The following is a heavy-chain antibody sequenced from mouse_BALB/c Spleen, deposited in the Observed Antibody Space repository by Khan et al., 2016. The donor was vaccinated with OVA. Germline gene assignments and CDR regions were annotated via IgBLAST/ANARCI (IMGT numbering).Heavy chain of an antibody. Sequence: EVQLVESGPGLVKPSQSLSLTCTVTGYSITSGYAWNWIRQFPGNKLEWMGYISYSGSTSYNPSLRSRISITRDTSKNQFFLQLNSVTTEDTATYYCARKNYYGYAMDDWGQGTSVTVSS. J-gene: IGHJ4*01. CDR3: ARKNYYGYAMDD. CDR2: ISYSGST. V-gene: IGHV3-2*02. CDR1: GYSITSGYA. D-gene: IGHD1-1*01.